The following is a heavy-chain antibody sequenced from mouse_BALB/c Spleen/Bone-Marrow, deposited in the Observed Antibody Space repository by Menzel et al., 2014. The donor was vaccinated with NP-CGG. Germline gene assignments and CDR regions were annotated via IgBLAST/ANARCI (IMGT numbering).Heavy chain of an antibody. D-gene: IGHD1-1*01. J-gene: IGHJ3*01. V-gene: IGHV1S135*01. CDR2: IDPNSGGT. CDR3: ARENYGSSPAY. Sequence: VQLQQSGPELVKPGASVKVSCKASGYAFXSYNMYWVKQSHGKSLEWIGYIDPNSGGTNYNQKFKGKATLTVDKSSSTAYMHLNSLTSEDSAVYYCARENYGSSPAYWGQGTLVTVSA. CDR1: GYAFXSYN.